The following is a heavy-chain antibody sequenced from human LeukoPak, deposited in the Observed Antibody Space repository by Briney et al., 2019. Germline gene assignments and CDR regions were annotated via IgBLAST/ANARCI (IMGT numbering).Heavy chain of an antibody. CDR2: INPNSGGT. V-gene: IGHV1-2*06. CDR1: GYTFTGYY. J-gene: IGHJ4*02. Sequence: GASVKVSCKASGYTFTGYYMHWVRQAPGQGLEWMGRINPNSGGTNYAQKFRGRVTMTRDTSISTAYMELSRLRSDDTAVYYCARYHSSSWYRANFYFDYWGQGTLVTVSS. CDR3: ARYHSSSWYRANFYFDY. D-gene: IGHD6-13*01.